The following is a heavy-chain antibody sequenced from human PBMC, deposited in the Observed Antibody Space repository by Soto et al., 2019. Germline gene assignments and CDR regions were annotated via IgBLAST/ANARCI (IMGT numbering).Heavy chain of an antibody. CDR2: INHSGST. CDR1: GGSFSGYY. J-gene: IGHJ4*02. D-gene: IGHD2-2*01. CDR3: ARAQPFIVVVPAAVYFDY. Sequence: SETLSLTCAVYGGSFSGYYWSWIRQPPGKGLEWIGEINHSGSTNYNPSLKSRVTISVDTSKNQFSLKLSSVTAADTAVYYCARAQPFIVVVPAAVYFDYWGQGTLVTVSS. V-gene: IGHV4-34*01.